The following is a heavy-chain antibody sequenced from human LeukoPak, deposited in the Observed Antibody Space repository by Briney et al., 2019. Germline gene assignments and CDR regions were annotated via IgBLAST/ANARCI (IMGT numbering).Heavy chain of an antibody. Sequence: GGSLRLSCEVSGFTFSSYWMNWVRQAPGKGLEWVANIKQDGSDKYYVDSVKGRFTISRDNFKNTLYLQMNSLRVEDTAVYYCAKDRGRYSYGSVDYWGQGTLVTVSS. V-gene: IGHV3-7*03. CDR1: GFTFSSYW. D-gene: IGHD5-12*01. CDR3: AKDRGRYSYGSVDY. CDR2: IKQDGSDK. J-gene: IGHJ4*02.